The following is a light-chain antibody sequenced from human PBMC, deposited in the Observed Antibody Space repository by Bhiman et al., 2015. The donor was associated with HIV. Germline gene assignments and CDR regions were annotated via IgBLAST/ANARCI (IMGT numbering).Light chain of an antibody. J-gene: IGLJ2*01. CDR1: NSNIGNNY. CDR3: QSYDSNLSGSL. Sequence: QSVLTQPPSVSAAPGQKVTISCSGSNSNIGNNYVTWYQQFPGTAPKVLIYGSTNRPSGVPDRFSGSKSGTSASLAITGLQAEDEADYYCQSYDSNLSGSLFGGGTKLTVL. V-gene: IGLV1-40*01. CDR2: GST.